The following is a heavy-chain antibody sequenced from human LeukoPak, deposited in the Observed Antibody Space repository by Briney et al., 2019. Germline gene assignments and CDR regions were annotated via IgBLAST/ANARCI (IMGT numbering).Heavy chain of an antibody. D-gene: IGHD2-21*01. CDR2: IYTSGST. CDR3: ARAYIRSPHFDS. Sequence: SETLSLTCTVSGGSIRSDYWNWIRQPAGKGLEWIGRIYTSGSTNYNPSLKSRVTMSIDRSENQFSLKPSSVTAADTAVYYCARAYIRSPHFDSWGQGTPVTVSS. CDR1: GGSIRSDY. V-gene: IGHV4-4*07. J-gene: IGHJ4*02.